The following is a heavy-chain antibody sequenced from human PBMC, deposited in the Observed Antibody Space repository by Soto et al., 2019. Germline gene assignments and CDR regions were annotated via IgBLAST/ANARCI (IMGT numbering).Heavy chain of an antibody. CDR2: MNPNSGNT. CDR3: ARGFWYYDFWSGYFSGLYYYGMDV. J-gene: IGHJ6*02. Sequence: ASVKVSCTASGYTFTSYDINWVRRATGQGLEWMGWMNPNSGNTGYAQKFQGRVTMTRNTSISTAYMELSSLRSEDTAVYYCARGFWYYDFWSGYFSGLYYYGMDVWGQGTTVTVSS. CDR1: GYTFTSYD. V-gene: IGHV1-8*01. D-gene: IGHD3-3*01.